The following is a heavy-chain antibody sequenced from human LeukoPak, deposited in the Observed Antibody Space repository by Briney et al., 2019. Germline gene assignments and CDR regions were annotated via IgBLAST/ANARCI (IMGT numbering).Heavy chain of an antibody. V-gene: IGHV1-8*01. CDR1: GYTFTSYD. J-gene: IGHJ5*02. CDR2: MNPNSGNT. CDR3: ARLKTAAGKNEGIDP. Sequence: ASVKVSCKASGYTFTSYDINWVRQATGQGLEWMGWMNPNSGNTGYAQKFQGRVTMTRTTSISTAYMELSSLRSEDTAVYYCARLKTAAGKNEGIDPWGQGTLVTVSS. D-gene: IGHD6-13*01.